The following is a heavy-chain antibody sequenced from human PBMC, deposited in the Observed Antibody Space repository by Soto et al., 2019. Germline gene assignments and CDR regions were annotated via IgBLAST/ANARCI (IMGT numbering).Heavy chain of an antibody. D-gene: IGHD5-12*01. CDR2: IIPIFGTS. J-gene: IGHJ6*02. Sequence: QVQLVQSGAEVKKPGSSVKVSCKASGGTFSSYGISWVRQAPGQGLEWMGGIIPIFGTSNYAQRFQDRVTITADDSTSTAYMELSSLRFEDTAVYYCARGEVATIRSVYYYGIDVWGQGTTVTVSS. CDR3: ARGEVATIRSVYYYGIDV. CDR1: GGTFSSYG. V-gene: IGHV1-69*01.